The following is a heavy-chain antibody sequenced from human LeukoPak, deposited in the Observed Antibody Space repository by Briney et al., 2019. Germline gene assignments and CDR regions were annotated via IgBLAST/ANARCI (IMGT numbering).Heavy chain of an antibody. Sequence: PSETLSLTCTVSGGSISSYYWSWIRQPAGKGLEWIGYIYYSGSTNYNPSLKSRVTISVDTSKNQFSLKLSSVTAADTAVYYCARHLYYGDPPNCWGQGTLVTVSS. CDR2: IYYSGST. CDR1: GGSISSYY. V-gene: IGHV4-59*01. J-gene: IGHJ4*02. CDR3: ARHLYYGDPPNC. D-gene: IGHD4-17*01.